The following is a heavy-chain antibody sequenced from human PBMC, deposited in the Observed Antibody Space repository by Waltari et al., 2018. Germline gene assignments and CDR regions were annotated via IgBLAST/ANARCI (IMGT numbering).Heavy chain of an antibody. CDR2: MGGQI. J-gene: IGHJ6*02. CDR1: GFFVNSDF. V-gene: IGHV3-53*02. CDR3: VTVRGGV. D-gene: IGHD3-10*01. Sequence: EVQVVESGGGLIQPGGSLRLSCAVSGFFVNSDFMSWVRQAPGKGREWVSLMGGQIQYAGSVRGRFTISRDIAKNTVHLQMDRLRVEDTALYYCVTVRGGVWGQGTAVIVS.